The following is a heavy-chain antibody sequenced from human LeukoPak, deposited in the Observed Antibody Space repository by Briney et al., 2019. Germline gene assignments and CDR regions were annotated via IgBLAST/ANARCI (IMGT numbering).Heavy chain of an antibody. V-gene: IGHV3-7*01. Sequence: GGSLRLSCAASGFTFSNYWMNWVRQAPGKGLEWVANIKGDGNEKNYVDSVKDRFSISRDNAKNSLYLQMDSLRAEDTAVYYCAKEGAYPIITYDSWGQGALVTVSS. D-gene: IGHD3-10*01. CDR1: GFTFSNYW. J-gene: IGHJ5*01. CDR3: AKEGAYPIITYDS. CDR2: IKGDGNEK.